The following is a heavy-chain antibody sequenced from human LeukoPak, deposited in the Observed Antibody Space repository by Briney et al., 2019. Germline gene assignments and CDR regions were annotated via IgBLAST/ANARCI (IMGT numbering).Heavy chain of an antibody. J-gene: IGHJ1*01. Sequence: GASVKVSCKASGHTVTVHYIHWVRQGPGQGLEWLGWITLHSGDTHYAQKYQGRLTMTSDTSISTGYMELSTLQSDDTAVYHCAREGQLGLDNWGQGTLVTVSS. D-gene: IGHD1-1*01. CDR2: ITLHSGDT. V-gene: IGHV1-2*02. CDR3: AREGQLGLDN. CDR1: GHTVTVHY.